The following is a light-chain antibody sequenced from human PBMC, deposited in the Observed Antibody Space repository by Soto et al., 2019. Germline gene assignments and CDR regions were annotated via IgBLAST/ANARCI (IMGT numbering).Light chain of an antibody. V-gene: IGLV2-8*01. Sequence: QSALTQPPSASGSPGQSVTISCTGTSSDVGGYNYVSWYQQHPGKAPKLMIYEVTKRPSGVHDRFSASKSGNTASLTVSGLQSEDEADYYCCSYAGYWVFRGGTQLTVL. CDR1: SSDVGGYNY. CDR3: CSYAGYWV. CDR2: EVT. J-gene: IGLJ3*02.